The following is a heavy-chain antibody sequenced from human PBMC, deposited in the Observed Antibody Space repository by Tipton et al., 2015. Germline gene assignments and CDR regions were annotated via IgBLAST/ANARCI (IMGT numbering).Heavy chain of an antibody. D-gene: IGHD1-26*01. CDR2: IYSGGST. J-gene: IGHJ4*02. V-gene: IGHV3-53*01. CDR1: GFTVSSNY. Sequence: SLRLSCAASGFTVSSNYMSWVRQAPGKGLEWVSVIYSGGSTYYADSVKGRFTISRDNSKNTLYLQMNSLRAEDTAVYYCARESEAAPTTAAFDYWGQGTLVSVSS. CDR3: ARESEAAPTTAAFDY.